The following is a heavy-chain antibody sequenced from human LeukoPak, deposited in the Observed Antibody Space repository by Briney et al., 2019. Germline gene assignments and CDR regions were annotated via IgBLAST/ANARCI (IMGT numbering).Heavy chain of an antibody. Sequence: GSLRLSCAASGFTFDDYAMHWVRQAPGKGLEWVSLISGDGGSTYYADSVKGRFTISRDNSKNSLYLQMNSLRTEDTALYYCAKVAGSWLTNGAVGYWGQGTLVTVSS. CDR1: GFTFDDYA. D-gene: IGHD6-19*01. CDR3: AKVAGSWLTNGAVGY. CDR2: ISGDGGST. V-gene: IGHV3-43*02. J-gene: IGHJ4*02.